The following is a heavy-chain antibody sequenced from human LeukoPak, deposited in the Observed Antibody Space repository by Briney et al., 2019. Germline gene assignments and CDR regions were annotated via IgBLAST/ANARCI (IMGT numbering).Heavy chain of an antibody. V-gene: IGHV4-4*07. CDR2: IYFTGST. CDR1: GGSISNYY. Sequence: PSETLSLTCTVSGGSISNYYWSWIRQSAGTGLECVGSIYFTGSTIYNPSLQRRLSMSVDTSKNQFSLRLTSVTAADTAVYFCARLKYYDSTGYNPGYYMDVWGKGIAVTVSS. J-gene: IGHJ6*03. D-gene: IGHD3-22*01. CDR3: ARLKYYDSTGYNPGYYMDV.